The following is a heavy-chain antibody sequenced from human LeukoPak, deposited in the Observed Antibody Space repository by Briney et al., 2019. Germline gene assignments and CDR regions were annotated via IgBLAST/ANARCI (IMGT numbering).Heavy chain of an antibody. CDR3: ARGSLLWFGD. CDR2: ISSSGNTI. Sequence: GGSLRLSCAASGFTFSSYEMNWVRQAPGKGLEWVSYISSSGNTIYYADSVKGRFTISRDNAKNSLYLQMNSLRAEDTAVYYCARGSLLWFGDRGQGTLVTVSS. J-gene: IGHJ4*02. CDR1: GFTFSSYE. D-gene: IGHD3-10*01. V-gene: IGHV3-48*03.